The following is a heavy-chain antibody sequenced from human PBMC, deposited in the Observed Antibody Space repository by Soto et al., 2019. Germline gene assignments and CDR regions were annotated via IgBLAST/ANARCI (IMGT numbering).Heavy chain of an antibody. Sequence: PGGSLRLSCAASGFTFSSYGMHWVRQAPGKGLEWVAVIWYDGSNKYYADSVKGRFTISRDNSKNTLYLQMNSLRAEDTAVYYCARDRWARYYYMDVWGKGTTVTVSS. CDR1: GFTFSSYG. J-gene: IGHJ6*03. D-gene: IGHD3-16*01. CDR3: ARDRWARYYYMDV. CDR2: IWYDGSNK. V-gene: IGHV3-33*01.